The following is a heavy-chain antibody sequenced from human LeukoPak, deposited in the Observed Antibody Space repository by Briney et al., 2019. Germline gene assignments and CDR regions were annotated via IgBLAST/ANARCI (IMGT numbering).Heavy chain of an antibody. CDR1: GGTFSNYA. D-gene: IGHD6-13*01. CDR2: IIPILGIA. V-gene: IGHV1-69*04. J-gene: IGHJ4*02. Sequence: GSSVKVSCKPSGGTFSNYAISWVRQAPGQGLEWMGRIIPILGIANYAQKFQGRVTITADKSTSTAYMELSSLRSEDTAVYYCAREQKYSSSWPFDYWGQGTLVTVSS. CDR3: AREQKYSSSWPFDY.